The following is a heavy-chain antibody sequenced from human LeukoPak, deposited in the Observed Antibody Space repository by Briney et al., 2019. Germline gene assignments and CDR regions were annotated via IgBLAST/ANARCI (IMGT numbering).Heavy chain of an antibody. CDR1: GGSFSGYS. Sequence: SETLSLTCAVYGGSFSGYSWNWIRQPPGKGLEWIGKISQSGSTNYNPSLKSRVTISVDTSRNQFSLKLSSVTAADTALYYCASPPTSVIEYFQHWGQGTLVTVSS. V-gene: IGHV4-34*01. CDR3: ASPPTSVIEYFQH. CDR2: ISQSGST. J-gene: IGHJ1*01. D-gene: IGHD2-21*01.